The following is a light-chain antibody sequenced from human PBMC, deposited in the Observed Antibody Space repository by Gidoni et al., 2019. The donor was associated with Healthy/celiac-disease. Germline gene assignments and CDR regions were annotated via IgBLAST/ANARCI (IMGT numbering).Light chain of an antibody. CDR2: DAS. Sequence: DIQMTQSPSSLSASVGDRVTITCQASQDISNYLNWYQQKPGKAPKLLIYDASNLETGVPSRFSGSGSGTDFTFTISSLQPVDIATYYCQQYDNLYTFXQXTKLEIK. V-gene: IGKV1-33*01. CDR1: QDISNY. J-gene: IGKJ2*01. CDR3: QQYDNLYT.